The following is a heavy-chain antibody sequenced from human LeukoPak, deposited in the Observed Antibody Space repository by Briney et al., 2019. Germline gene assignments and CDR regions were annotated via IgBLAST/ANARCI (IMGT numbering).Heavy chain of an antibody. CDR1: GGSISSYY. V-gene: IGHV4-59*01. Sequence: SETLSLTCTVSGGSISSYYWSWIRQPPGKGLEWIGYIYYSGSTNYNPSLKSRVTISVDTSKNQFSLKLSSVTAADTAVYYCARESVGPSDWYYYMDVWGKGTTVTVSS. J-gene: IGHJ6*03. D-gene: IGHD3-9*01. CDR3: ARESVGPSDWYYYMDV. CDR2: IYYSGST.